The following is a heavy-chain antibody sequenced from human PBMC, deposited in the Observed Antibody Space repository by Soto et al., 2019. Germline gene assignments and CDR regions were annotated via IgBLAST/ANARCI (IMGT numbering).Heavy chain of an antibody. CDR3: ARARVDTARVFFFDY. V-gene: IGHV1-69*12. J-gene: IGHJ4*02. Sequence: QVQLVQSGAEVKKPGSSVKVSCKASGGTFSSYAISWVRQAPGQGLEWMGGIIPIFGTANYGQKFQGRVTMTAHESMSTAYMELSSLISEDTAVYYCARARVDTARVFFFDYWDQGTLVTVS. CDR1: GGTFSSYA. D-gene: IGHD5-18*01. CDR2: IIPIFGTA.